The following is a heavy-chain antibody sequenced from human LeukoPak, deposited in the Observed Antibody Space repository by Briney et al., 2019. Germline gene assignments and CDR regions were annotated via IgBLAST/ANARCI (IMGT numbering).Heavy chain of an antibody. J-gene: IGHJ4*02. CDR3: ARVKYGSGSYYFDY. V-gene: IGHV4-59*01. D-gene: IGHD3-10*01. CDR2: IYYSGST. CDR1: GGSISSYY. Sequence: SETLSLTCTVSGGSISSYYWSWIRQPPGKGLEWIGYIYYSGSTNYNPSLKSRVTISVDPSKNQFSLKLSSVTAADTAVYYCARVKYGSGSYYFDYWGQGTLVTVSS.